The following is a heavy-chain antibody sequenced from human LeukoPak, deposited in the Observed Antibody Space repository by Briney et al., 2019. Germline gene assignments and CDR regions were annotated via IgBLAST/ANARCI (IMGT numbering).Heavy chain of an antibody. D-gene: IGHD3-10*01. CDR2: IKQESGEI. CDR3: ARDRFSGVAFDY. V-gene: IGHV3-7*01. CDR1: GFTFSSYW. J-gene: IGHJ4*02. Sequence: GGSLRLSCVASGFTFSSYWMSWVRQAPGKGPEWVANIKQESGEIYYVDSVKGRFTISRDNAKNSLYLQMNSLRAEDTAVYYCARDRFSGVAFDYWGQGTLVTVSS.